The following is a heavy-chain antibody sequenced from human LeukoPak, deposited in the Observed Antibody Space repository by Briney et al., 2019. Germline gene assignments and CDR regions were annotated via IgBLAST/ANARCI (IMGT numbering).Heavy chain of an antibody. CDR3: ARDCGVGGGDCYRDY. Sequence: GASVKVSCKASGYTFTSYDINWVRQATGQGLEWMGWMSPNSGNTGYAQKFQGRVTMTRDTSTSTVYMELSSLRSEDTAVYYCARDCGVGGGDCYRDYWGQGTLVTVSS. V-gene: IGHV1-8*01. CDR2: MSPNSGNT. J-gene: IGHJ4*02. D-gene: IGHD2-21*01. CDR1: GYTFTSYD.